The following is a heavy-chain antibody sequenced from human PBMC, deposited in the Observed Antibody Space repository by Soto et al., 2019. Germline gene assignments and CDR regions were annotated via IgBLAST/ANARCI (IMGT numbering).Heavy chain of an antibody. Sequence: QVQLQQWGAGLLKPSETLSLTCAVYGGSFSGYYWSWIRQPPGKGLEWIGEINHSGSTNYNPSLKRRVTISVDTSKNQFSLKLSSVTAADTAVYYCGGGGSGSAIRSGMDVWGQGTTVTVSS. CDR2: INHSGST. J-gene: IGHJ6*02. CDR1: GGSFSGYY. CDR3: GGGGSGSAIRSGMDV. D-gene: IGHD3-10*01. V-gene: IGHV4-34*01.